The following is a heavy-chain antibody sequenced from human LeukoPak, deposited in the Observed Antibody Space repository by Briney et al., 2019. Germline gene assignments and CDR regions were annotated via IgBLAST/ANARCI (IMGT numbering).Heavy chain of an antibody. J-gene: IGHJ4*02. CDR2: IYSIGSI. CDR1: GLSVSNSY. V-gene: IGHV3-66*03. Sequence: PGGSLRLSCAASGLSVSNSYMNWVRQAPGKGLQWVASIYSIGSIYYADSVKGRFTISRDNSKNTLYLQMNSLRAEDTAVYYCAKGLGSGCLDYWGQGTLVTVSS. CDR3: AKGLGSGCLDY. D-gene: IGHD6-19*01.